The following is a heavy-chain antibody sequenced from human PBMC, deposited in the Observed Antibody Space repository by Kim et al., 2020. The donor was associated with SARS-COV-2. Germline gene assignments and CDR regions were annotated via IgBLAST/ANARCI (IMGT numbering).Heavy chain of an antibody. CDR1: GYTFTGYY. CDR2: INPNSGGT. Sequence: VSVKVSCKASGYTFTGYYMHWVRQAPGQGLEWMGWINPNSGGTNYAQKFQGWVTMTRDTSISTAYMELSRLRSDDTAVYYCARASRSRTMITFGGVIAPSFDYWGQGTLVTVSS. V-gene: IGHV1-2*04. CDR3: ARASRSRTMITFGGVIAPSFDY. J-gene: IGHJ4*02. D-gene: IGHD3-16*02.